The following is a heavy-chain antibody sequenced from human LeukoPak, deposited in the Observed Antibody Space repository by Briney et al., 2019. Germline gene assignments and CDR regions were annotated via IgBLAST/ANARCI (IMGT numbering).Heavy chain of an antibody. CDR1: GFTFSTLA. CDR2: INSRGDDT. CDR3: ARGTKSSRVTVLTSFWFFDL. J-gene: IGHJ2*01. Sequence: GGSLRLSCAASGFTFSTLAMSWVRQAPGKGLEWVSSINSRGDDTDYADSVKGRFTISRDTSKNTLYLQMNSLRAEDTAVYYCARGTKSSRVTVLTSFWFFDLWGRGTLVTVSS. V-gene: IGHV3-23*01. D-gene: IGHD2-21*02.